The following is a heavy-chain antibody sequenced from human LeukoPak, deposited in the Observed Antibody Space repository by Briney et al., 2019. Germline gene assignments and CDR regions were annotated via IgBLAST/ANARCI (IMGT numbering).Heavy chain of an antibody. J-gene: IGHJ3*02. CDR3: ASENRRGYSYGSPTDAFDI. CDR2: ISSSSSYI. CDR1: GFTFSTNS. V-gene: IGHV3-21*01. D-gene: IGHD5-18*01. Sequence: PGGSLRLSCAASGFTFSTNSMNWVRQPPGKGLQWVSSISSSSSYIYYADSVKGRFTISRDNAKKSLSLQMNSLRAEDTAVNYCASENRRGYSYGSPTDAFDIWGQGTMVTVSS.